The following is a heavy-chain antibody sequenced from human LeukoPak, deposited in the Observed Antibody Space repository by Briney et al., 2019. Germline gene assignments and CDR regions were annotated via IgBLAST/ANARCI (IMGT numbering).Heavy chain of an antibody. V-gene: IGHV3-30*04. J-gene: IGHJ4*02. CDR1: GFTLRSYA. D-gene: IGHD3-22*01. CDR3: ARSGYYYDSSGYLHTGFHYDY. CDR2: ISYDGINK. Sequence: GGSLRLSCAASGFTLRSYAMHWVRQAPDKGLEWVAVISYDGINKYYADSVKGRFTISRDNSKNTLYLQMNSLRAEDTAVYYCARSGYYYDSSGYLHTGFHYDYWGEGTLVTVSS.